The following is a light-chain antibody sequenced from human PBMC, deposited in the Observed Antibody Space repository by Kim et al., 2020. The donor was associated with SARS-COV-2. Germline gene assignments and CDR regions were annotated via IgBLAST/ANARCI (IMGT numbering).Light chain of an antibody. CDR3: SSYVGGDGSRWV. Sequence: QSALTQPPSASGSPGQSVTISCTGTSSDIGGFSYVSWYQLHPGEAPKLIIFDVTKRPSGVPDRFSGSKSGTTASLTVSGLQAEDEADYYCSSYVGGDGSRWVFGAGTQLTVL. V-gene: IGLV2-8*01. J-gene: IGLJ3*02. CDR1: SSDIGGFSY. CDR2: DVT.